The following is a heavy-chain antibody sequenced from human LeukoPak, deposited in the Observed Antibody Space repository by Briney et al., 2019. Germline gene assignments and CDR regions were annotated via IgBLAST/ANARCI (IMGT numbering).Heavy chain of an antibody. D-gene: IGHD3-10*01. Sequence: NPSETLSLTCAVYGGSFSGYYWSWIRQPPGKGLEWIGEINHSGSTNYNPSLKSRVTISVDTSKNQFSLKLSSVTAADTAVYYCARGSRSPAGGLLYVYWGQGTLVTVSS. V-gene: IGHV4-34*01. CDR2: INHSGST. CDR3: ARGSRSPAGGLLYVY. J-gene: IGHJ4*02. CDR1: GGSFSGYY.